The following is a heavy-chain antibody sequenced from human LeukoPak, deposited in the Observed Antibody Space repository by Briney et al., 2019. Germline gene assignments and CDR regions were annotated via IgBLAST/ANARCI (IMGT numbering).Heavy chain of an antibody. CDR1: GGSISSHY. D-gene: IGHD1-26*01. J-gene: IGHJ4*02. CDR3: ARVGGGRIDY. V-gene: IGHV4-59*11. CDR2: IYYSGST. Sequence: PSETLSLTCTVSGGSISSHYWSWIRQPPGKGLEWIGYIYYSGSTNYNPSLKSRVTISVDTSKNQFSLKLSSVTAADTAVYYCARVGGGRIDYWGQGTLVTVSS.